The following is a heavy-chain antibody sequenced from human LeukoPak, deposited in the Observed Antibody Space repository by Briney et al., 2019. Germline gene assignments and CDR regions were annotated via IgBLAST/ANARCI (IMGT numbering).Heavy chain of an antibody. V-gene: IGHV4-31*03. J-gene: IGHJ4*02. CDR1: GGSISSGGYY. CDR3: AGGCGGDCYSAVFDY. CDR2: IYYSGST. Sequence: SETLSLTCTVSGGSISSGGYYWSWIRQHPGKGLGWIGYIYYSGSTYYNPSLKSRVTISVDTSKNQFSLKLSSVTAADTAVYYCAGGCGGDCYSAVFDYWGQGTLVTVSS. D-gene: IGHD2-21*02.